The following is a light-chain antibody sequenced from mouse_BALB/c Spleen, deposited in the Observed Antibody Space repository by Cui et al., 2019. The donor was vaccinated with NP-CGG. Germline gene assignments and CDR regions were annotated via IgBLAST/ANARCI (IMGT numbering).Light chain of an antibody. Sequence: QAVVTRESALTTSPGETVTLTCRSSTGAVTTSNYANWVQEKPDHLFTGLIGGTNNRAPGVPARFSGSLIGDKAPLTITGAQTEDESLYFCALWYSNHWVFGGGTKLTVL. CDR1: TGAVTTSNY. CDR3: ALWYSNHWV. J-gene: IGLJ1*01. V-gene: IGLV1*01. CDR2: GTN.